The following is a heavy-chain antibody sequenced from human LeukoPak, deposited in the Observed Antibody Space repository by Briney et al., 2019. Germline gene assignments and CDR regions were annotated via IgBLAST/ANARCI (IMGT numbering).Heavy chain of an antibody. J-gene: IGHJ6*03. D-gene: IGHD3-10*01. CDR3: AKDKINHYGSGSYIDYYYYYMDV. Sequence: PGESLRLSCAASGFTFSSYAMNWVRQAPGKGLEWVSVISGSGGTTYYADSVKGRFTISRDNSKNTLYLQMNSLRAEDTAVYYCAKDKINHYGSGSYIDYYYYYMDVWGKGTTVTVSS. CDR1: GFTFSSYA. CDR2: ISGSGGTT. V-gene: IGHV3-23*01.